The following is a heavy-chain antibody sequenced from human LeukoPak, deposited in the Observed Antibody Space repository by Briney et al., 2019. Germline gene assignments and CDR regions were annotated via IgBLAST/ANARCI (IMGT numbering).Heavy chain of an antibody. D-gene: IGHD2-2*01. CDR1: GFTFSYYG. V-gene: IGHV3-48*01. CDR3: AREVVPAAMPYYYYYMDV. Sequence: GGSLRLSCAVSGFTFSYYGMNWVRQAPGKGLEWVSYISSNSRTVEYADSVKGRFTISRDNAKNSLYLQMNTLRAEDTAVYYCAREVVPAAMPYYYYYMDVWGKGTTVTVSS. CDR2: ISSNSRTV. J-gene: IGHJ6*03.